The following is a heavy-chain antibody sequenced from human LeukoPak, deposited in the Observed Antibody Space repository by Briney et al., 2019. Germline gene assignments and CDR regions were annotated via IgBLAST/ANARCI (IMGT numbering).Heavy chain of an antibody. CDR1: GFTFSSYS. D-gene: IGHD3-9*01. J-gene: IGHJ6*02. CDR2: ISSSSSYI. Sequence: GGSLRLSCAASGFTFSSYSMNWVRQAPGKGLEWVSSISSSSSYIYYADSVKGRFTISRDNAKNSLYLQMNNLRAEDTAVYYCAKDRDIILTGHGMDVWGQGTTATVSS. V-gene: IGHV3-21*04. CDR3: AKDRDIILTGHGMDV.